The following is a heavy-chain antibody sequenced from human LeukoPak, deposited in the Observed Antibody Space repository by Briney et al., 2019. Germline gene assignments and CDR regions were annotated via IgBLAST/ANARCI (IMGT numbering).Heavy chain of an antibody. Sequence: SETLSLTCTVSGGSISSYYWSWIRQPPEKGLEWIGYIYYSGSTNYNPSLKSRVTISVDTSKNQFSLKLSSVTAADTAVYYCATVDDGTAMVRFDYWGQGTLVTVSS. J-gene: IGHJ4*02. CDR3: ATVDDGTAMVRFDY. CDR1: GGSISSYY. CDR2: IYYSGST. D-gene: IGHD5-18*01. V-gene: IGHV4-59*01.